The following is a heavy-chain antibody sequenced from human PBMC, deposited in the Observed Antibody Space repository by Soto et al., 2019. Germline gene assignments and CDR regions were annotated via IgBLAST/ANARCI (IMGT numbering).Heavy chain of an antibody. Sequence: GGSLRLSCAASGFTFSSYWMSWVRQAPGKGLEWVANIKQDGSEKYYVDSVKGRFTISRDNAKNSLYLQMNSLRAEDTAVYYCASAPDYDILTGYLDYWGQGTLVTVSS. CDR3: ASAPDYDILTGYLDY. J-gene: IGHJ4*02. CDR2: IKQDGSEK. D-gene: IGHD3-9*01. CDR1: GFTFSSYW. V-gene: IGHV3-7*01.